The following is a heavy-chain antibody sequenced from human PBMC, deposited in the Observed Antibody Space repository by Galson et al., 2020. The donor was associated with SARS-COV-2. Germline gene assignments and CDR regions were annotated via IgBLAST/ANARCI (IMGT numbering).Heavy chain of an antibody. CDR3: ARESGGADNYSCDH. J-gene: IGHJ4*02. Sequence: ASVKVSCKASGYTVTDHFIHWVRQAPGQGLEWMGWTNPNKGSTKYAQNFQGSVTMTSDTSISTLYMELTSLKPHDTAVYYCARESGGADNYSCDHWGQGTLVTVSS. D-gene: IGHD2-21*01. V-gene: IGHV1-2*04. CDR2: TNPNKGST. CDR1: GYTVTDHF.